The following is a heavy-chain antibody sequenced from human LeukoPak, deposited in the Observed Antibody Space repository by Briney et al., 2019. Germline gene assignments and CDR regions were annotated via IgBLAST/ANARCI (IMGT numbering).Heavy chain of an antibody. CDR2: ISNNGGYT. V-gene: IGHV3-23*01. CDR3: AKQLGYCSDGSCYFPY. D-gene: IGHD2-15*01. Sequence: GRSLRLSCAASGFTFNKYGMHWVRQAPGKGLEWVSAISNNGGYTYYADSVQGRFTISRDNSKSTLCLQMNSLRAEDTAVYYCAKQLGYCSDGSCYFPYWGQGTLVTVSS. J-gene: IGHJ4*02. CDR1: GFTFNKYG.